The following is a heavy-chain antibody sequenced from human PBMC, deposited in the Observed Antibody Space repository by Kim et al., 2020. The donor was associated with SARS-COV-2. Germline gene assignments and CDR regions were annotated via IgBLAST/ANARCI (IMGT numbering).Heavy chain of an antibody. J-gene: IGHJ4*02. V-gene: IGHV1-24*01. Sequence: AQKFQGRVTMTEDTSTDTAYMELSSLRSEDTAVYYCATVGYCSGGSCPYYWGQGTLVTVSS. CDR3: ATVGYCSGGSCPYY. D-gene: IGHD2-15*01.